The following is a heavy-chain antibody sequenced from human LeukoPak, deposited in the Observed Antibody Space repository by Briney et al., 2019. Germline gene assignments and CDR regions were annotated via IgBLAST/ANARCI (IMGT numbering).Heavy chain of an antibody. V-gene: IGHV4-4*07. Sequence: SETLSLTCTVSGGSISSYYRSWIRQPAGKGLEWIGRISASGSTNYAPSLRSRVTMSVDTFTNQFSLKLSSVTAADTAVYYCATDISWFDPWGRGTLVTVSS. CDR1: GGSISSYY. J-gene: IGHJ5*02. CDR2: ISASGST. CDR3: ATDISWFDP.